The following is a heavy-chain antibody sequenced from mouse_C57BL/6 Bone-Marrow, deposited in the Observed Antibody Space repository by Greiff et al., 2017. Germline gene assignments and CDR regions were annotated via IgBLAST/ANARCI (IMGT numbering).Heavy chain of an antibody. D-gene: IGHD2-4*01. J-gene: IGHJ4*01. Sequence: QVQLQQPGAELVKPGASVKLSCKASGYTFTSYWMHWVKQRPGRGLEWIGRIDPNSGGTKYNEKFKSKATLTVDKPSSPAYMQLSSLTSEDSAVYYCARKGKDYEGYYAMDYWGQGTSVTVSS. CDR1: GYTFTSYW. V-gene: IGHV1-72*01. CDR3: ARKGKDYEGYYAMDY. CDR2: IDPNSGGT.